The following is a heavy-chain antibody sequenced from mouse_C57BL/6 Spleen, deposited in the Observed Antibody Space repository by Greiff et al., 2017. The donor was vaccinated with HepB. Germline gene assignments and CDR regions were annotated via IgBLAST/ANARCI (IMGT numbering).Heavy chain of an antibody. CDR1: GFTFSDFY. CDR3: ARDLIYYDLSYAMDY. CDR2: SRNKANDYTT. V-gene: IGHV7-1*01. D-gene: IGHD2-4*01. Sequence: EVTVVESGGGLVQSGRSLRLSCATSGFTFSDFYMEWVRQAPGKGLEWIAASRNKANDYTTEYSASVKGRFIVSRDTSQSILYLQMNALRAEDTDIYYCARDLIYYDLSYAMDYWGQGTSVTVSS. J-gene: IGHJ4*01.